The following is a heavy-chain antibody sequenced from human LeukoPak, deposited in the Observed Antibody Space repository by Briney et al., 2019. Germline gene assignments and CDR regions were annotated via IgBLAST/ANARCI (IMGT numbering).Heavy chain of an antibody. CDR1: GGSISSSSYY. CDR3: ARHRGNYDILTGYPSPETFDY. D-gene: IGHD3-9*01. Sequence: KTSETLSLTRTVSGGSISSSSYYWGWIRQPPGKGLEWIGSIYYSGRTYYNPSLKSRVTISVDTSKNQFALKLSSVTAADTAVYYCARHRGNYDILTGYPSPETFDYWGQGTLVTVSS. CDR2: IYYSGRT. V-gene: IGHV4-39*01. J-gene: IGHJ4*02.